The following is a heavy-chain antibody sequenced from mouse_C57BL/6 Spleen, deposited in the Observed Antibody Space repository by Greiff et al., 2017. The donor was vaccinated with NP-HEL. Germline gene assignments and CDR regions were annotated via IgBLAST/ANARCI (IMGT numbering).Heavy chain of an antibody. D-gene: IGHD1-1*01. CDR3: ARDYYGSIYWYFDV. V-gene: IGHV1-52*01. Sequence: QVQLKQPGAELVRPGSSVKLSCKASGYTFTSYWMHWVKQRPIQGLEWIGNIDPSDSETPYNQKFKDKATLTVDKSSSTAYMQLSSLTSEDSAVYYCARDYYGSIYWYFDVWGTGTTVTVSS. CDR2: IDPSDSET. J-gene: IGHJ1*03. CDR1: GYTFTSYW.